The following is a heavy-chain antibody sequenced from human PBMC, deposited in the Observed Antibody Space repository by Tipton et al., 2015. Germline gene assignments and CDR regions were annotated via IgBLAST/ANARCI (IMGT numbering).Heavy chain of an antibody. CDR1: GFTFSSYA. CDR2: ISASGRSR. Sequence: SLRLSCAASGFTFSSYAMSWVRQAPGKGLEWVSGISASGRSRYYADSVKGRFTISRDNSRNMLYVQMNSLRADDTAVYYCAKGEYSSGWYNWFDPWGQGTLVTVSS. J-gene: IGHJ5*02. D-gene: IGHD6-19*01. CDR3: AKGEYSSGWYNWFDP. V-gene: IGHV3-23*01.